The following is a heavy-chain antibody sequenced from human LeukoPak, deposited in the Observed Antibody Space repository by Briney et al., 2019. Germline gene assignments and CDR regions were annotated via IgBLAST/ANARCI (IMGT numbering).Heavy chain of an antibody. J-gene: IGHJ4*02. V-gene: IGHV3-30*01. CDR2: ISYDGSNK. D-gene: IGHD1-26*01. Sequence: PGRSLRLSCAASGFTFSSYAMHWVRQAPGKGLEWVAVISYDGSNKYYADSVKGRFTISRDNSKNTLYLQMNSLRAEDTAAYYCARDRLGAILFFDYWGQGTLVTVSS. CDR3: ARDRLGAILFFDY. CDR1: GFTFSSYA.